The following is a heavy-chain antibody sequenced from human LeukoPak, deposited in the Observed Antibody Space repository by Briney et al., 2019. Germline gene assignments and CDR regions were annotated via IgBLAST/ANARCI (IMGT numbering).Heavy chain of an antibody. CDR1: GFTFSNYG. Sequence: PGGSLRLSCAASGFTFSNYGMHWVRQAPGKGLEWVAVIWYDGSNKYYGDSVKGRFTISRDNSKNTLYLQMNSLRAEDTAVYFCARGGGLDVWGQGATVTVSS. CDR2: IWYDGSNK. D-gene: IGHD3-16*01. J-gene: IGHJ6*02. CDR3: ARGGGLDV. V-gene: IGHV3-33*01.